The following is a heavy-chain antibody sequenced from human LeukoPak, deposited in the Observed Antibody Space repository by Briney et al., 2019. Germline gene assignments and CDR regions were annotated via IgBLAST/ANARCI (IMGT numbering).Heavy chain of an antibody. Sequence: ASVKVSCKPAGGSFTDYYMHGVRQAPGQGLEWMGWMNPNSGDTNYAQKFQGRVTMTSDTSTSTAHLDLRGLRPDDTAVYFCARGRIWFGDLKNWLDPWGQGTRVTVTS. CDR3: ARGRIWFGDLKNWLDP. D-gene: IGHD3-10*01. V-gene: IGHV1-2*02. CDR1: GGSFTDYY. J-gene: IGHJ5*02. CDR2: MNPNSGDT.